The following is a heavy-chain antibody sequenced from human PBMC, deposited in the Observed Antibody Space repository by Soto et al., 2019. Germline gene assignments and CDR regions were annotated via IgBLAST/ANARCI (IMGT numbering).Heavy chain of an antibody. CDR3: ARDRDCSGGSCYSGWFDP. J-gene: IGHJ5*02. Sequence: SVKVSCKASGYTFTSYYMHWVRQAPGQGLEWMGGIIPIFGTANYAQKFQGRVTITADESTSTAYMELSSLRSEDTAVYYCARDRDCSGGSCYSGWFDPWGQGTLLTVSS. CDR2: IIPIFGTA. CDR1: GYTFTSYY. V-gene: IGHV1-69*13. D-gene: IGHD2-15*01.